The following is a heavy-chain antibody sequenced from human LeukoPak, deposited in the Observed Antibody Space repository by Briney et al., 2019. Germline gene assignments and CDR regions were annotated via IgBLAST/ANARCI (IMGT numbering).Heavy chain of an antibody. J-gene: IGHJ4*02. CDR2: IYYSGST. CDR3: ARNPYSSSWYGLFDY. V-gene: IGHV4-59*01. D-gene: IGHD6-13*01. Sequence: SETLSLTCTVSGGSISSYYWSWIRQPPGKGLEWIGYIYYSGSTNYNPSLKSRVTISVDTSKNQFSLKLSSVTAADTAVYYCARNPYSSSWYGLFDYWGQGTLVTVSS. CDR1: GGSISSYY.